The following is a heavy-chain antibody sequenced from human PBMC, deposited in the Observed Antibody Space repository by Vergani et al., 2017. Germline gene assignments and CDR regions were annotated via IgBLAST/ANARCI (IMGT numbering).Heavy chain of an antibody. CDR2: IRSKAYGGTT. J-gene: IGHJ6*04. Sequence: VQLVESGGGLVKPGGSLRLSCAASGFTFSDYYMSWIRQAPGKGLEWVGFIRSKAYGGTTEYAASVKGRFTISRDDSKSIAYLQMNSLKTEDTAVYYCTRDLVARWGKGTTVTVSS. D-gene: IGHD3-16*02. CDR3: TRDLVAR. CDR1: GFTFSDYY. V-gene: IGHV3-49*05.